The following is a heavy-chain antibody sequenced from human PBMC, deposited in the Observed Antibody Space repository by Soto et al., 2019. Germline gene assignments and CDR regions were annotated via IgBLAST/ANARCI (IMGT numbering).Heavy chain of an antibody. Sequence: EVQLVESGGGLVQPGGSLKLSCAASGFTFGGSPMHWVRQASGKGLEWVGRIRSKANSYATTYAASVKGRFTISRDDSKNTAYLQMNSLKTEDTAVYYCTSAPMDLYYFDQWGQGTLVTVSS. J-gene: IGHJ4*02. CDR2: IRSKANSYAT. D-gene: IGHD3-10*01. CDR1: GFTFGGSP. CDR3: TSAPMDLYYFDQ. V-gene: IGHV3-73*01.